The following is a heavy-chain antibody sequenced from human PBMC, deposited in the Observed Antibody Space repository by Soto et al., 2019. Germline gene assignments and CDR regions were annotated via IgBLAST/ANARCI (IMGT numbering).Heavy chain of an antibody. CDR2: ISAYNGNT. CDR1: GYTFTSYG. D-gene: IGHD6-19*01. V-gene: IGHV1-18*01. Sequence: QVQLVQSGAEVKKPGASVKVSCKASGYTFTSYGISWVRQAPGQGLEWMGWISAYNGNTNYAQKLQGRVTMTTDTSTSTADMELRSLRSDDTAVYYCARSYSSGWYGFHDAFDIWGQGTMVTVSS. J-gene: IGHJ3*02. CDR3: ARSYSSGWYGFHDAFDI.